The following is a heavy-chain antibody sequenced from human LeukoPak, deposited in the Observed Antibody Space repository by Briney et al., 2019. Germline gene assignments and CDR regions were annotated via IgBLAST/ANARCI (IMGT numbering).Heavy chain of an antibody. Sequence: ASVNVSCKASGYTFTSCYVHWVRLAPGQGLEGMGLINPNDGGTSYAQKFQGRVTMTRDMSTSTVYMEVSSLTSEDTAVYYCARDLGSRWYYFDSWGQGTLVTVSS. CDR3: ARDLGSRWYYFDS. CDR1: GYTFTSCY. CDR2: INPNDGGT. V-gene: IGHV1-46*01. J-gene: IGHJ4*02. D-gene: IGHD6-19*01.